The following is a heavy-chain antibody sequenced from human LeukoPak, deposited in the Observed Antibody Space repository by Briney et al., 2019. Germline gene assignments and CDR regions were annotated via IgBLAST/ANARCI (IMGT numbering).Heavy chain of an antibody. V-gene: IGHV3-7*01. J-gene: IGHJ4*02. CDR2: IKRDGSEK. CDR1: GFTFSSYW. Sequence: PGGSLRLSCAASGFTFSSYWMSWVRQAPGKGLEWVANIKRDGSEKYYVDSVKGRFTISRDNAKNSLYLQMNSLRAEDTAVYYCAKELRGYFDYWGQRTLVTVSS. D-gene: IGHD3-10*01. CDR3: AKELRGYFDY.